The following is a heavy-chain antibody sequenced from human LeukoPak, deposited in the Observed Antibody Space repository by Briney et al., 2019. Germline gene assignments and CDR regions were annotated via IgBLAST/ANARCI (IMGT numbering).Heavy chain of an antibody. CDR2: IKQDGSEK. V-gene: IGHV3-7*01. J-gene: IGHJ5*02. Sequence: GGSLRLSCAASGFTFSTYWMSWVRQAPGKGLEWVANIKQDGSEKYYVDSVKGRFTISRDNAKNSLYLQMNSLRAEDTAVYYCARDSGSSDSLFDPWGQGTLVTVSS. CDR1: GFTFSTYW. CDR3: ARDSGSSDSLFDP. D-gene: IGHD3-10*01.